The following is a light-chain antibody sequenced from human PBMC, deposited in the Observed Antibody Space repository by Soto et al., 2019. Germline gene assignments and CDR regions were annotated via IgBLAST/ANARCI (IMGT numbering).Light chain of an antibody. CDR1: QSISSW. J-gene: IGKJ2*01. CDR3: QQYNSYSYT. CDR2: KAS. Sequence: DIQMTQSPSTLSASVGDRVTITCRASQSISSWLAWYQQKPGKAPKLLIYKASSVESGVPSRISGSGSGTDFTLTISSLQPDDFATYYCQQYNSYSYTFGQGTKLEIK. V-gene: IGKV1-5*03.